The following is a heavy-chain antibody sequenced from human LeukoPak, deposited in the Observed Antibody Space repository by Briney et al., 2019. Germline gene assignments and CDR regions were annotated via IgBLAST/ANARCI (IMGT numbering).Heavy chain of an antibody. D-gene: IGHD1-26*01. CDR3: ATTQRIVGASPDAFDI. CDR1: GYTLTELS. Sequence: ASVKVSCKVSGYTLTELSMHWVRQAPGQGLEWMGWISAYNGNTNYAQKLQGRVTMTTDTSTSTAYMELRSLRSDDTAVYYCATTQRIVGASPDAFDIWGQGTMVTVSS. CDR2: ISAYNGNT. J-gene: IGHJ3*02. V-gene: IGHV1-18*01.